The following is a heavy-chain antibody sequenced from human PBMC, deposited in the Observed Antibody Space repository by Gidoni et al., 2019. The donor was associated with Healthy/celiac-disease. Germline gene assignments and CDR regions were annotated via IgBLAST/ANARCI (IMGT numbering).Heavy chain of an antibody. CDR2: IYYSGST. D-gene: IGHD3-3*01. V-gene: IGHV4-39*01. J-gene: IGHJ5*02. Sequence: QLQLQESGPGLVKPSETLSLTRTVPGGSISSSCYYWGWIRQPPGKGLEWIGSIYYSGSTYYNPSLKSRVTISVDTSKNQFSLKLSSVTAADTAVYYCARQNYDFWSGYLNWFDPWGQGTLVTVSS. CDR3: ARQNYDFWSGYLNWFDP. CDR1: GGSISSSCYY.